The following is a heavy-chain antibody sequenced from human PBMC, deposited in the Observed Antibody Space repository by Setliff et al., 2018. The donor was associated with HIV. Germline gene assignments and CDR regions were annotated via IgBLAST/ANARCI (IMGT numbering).Heavy chain of an antibody. CDR2: INHSGST. Sequence: SETLSLTCAVYGGSFSGYDWSWIRQPPGKGLEWIGEINHSGSTNYNPSLKGRLTISVDPSKNHFSLNLTSVTAADTAVYYCARVPSGLWFGKWGNWGQGTLVTVSS. CDR3: ARVPSGLWFGKWGN. J-gene: IGHJ4*02. CDR1: GGSFSGYD. D-gene: IGHD3-10*01. V-gene: IGHV4-34*09.